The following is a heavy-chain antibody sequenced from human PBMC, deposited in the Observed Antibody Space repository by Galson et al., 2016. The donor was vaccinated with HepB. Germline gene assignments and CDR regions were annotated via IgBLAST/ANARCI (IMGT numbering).Heavy chain of an antibody. CDR2: ISRSGDST. CDR3: VQGSTAPAV. D-gene: IGHD1-26*01. CDR1: GFSFSSYG. J-gene: IGHJ6*04. Sequence: SLRLSCAASGFSFSSYGMTWVRQAPGKGLEVVSSISRSGDSTDYADSVKGRFTISRDNSKNTLSLQMNSLTAADPAIYYCVQGSTAPAVWGKGTTVTVSS. V-gene: IGHV3-23*01.